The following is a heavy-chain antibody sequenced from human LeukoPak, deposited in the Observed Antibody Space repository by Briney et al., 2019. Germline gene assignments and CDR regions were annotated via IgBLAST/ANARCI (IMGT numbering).Heavy chain of an antibody. CDR1: GYTFTGYY. CDR3: ARVRQGGSSWFNY. D-gene: IGHD6-13*01. V-gene: IGHV1-2*02. J-gene: IGHJ4*02. CDR2: INPNSGGT. Sequence: ASVKVSCKASGYTFTGYYMHWVRQAPGQGLEWMGWINPNSGGTNYAQKFQGRVTMTRDTSISTAYMELSRLRSDDTAVYYCARVRQGGSSWFNYWGQGTLVTVSS.